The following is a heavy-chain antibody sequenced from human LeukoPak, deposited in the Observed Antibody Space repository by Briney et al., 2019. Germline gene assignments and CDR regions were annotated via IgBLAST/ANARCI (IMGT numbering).Heavy chain of an antibody. CDR1: GFTFSSYS. J-gene: IGHJ4*02. V-gene: IGHV3-21*01. CDR3: AREGHSGYDPMGY. Sequence: PGGSLRLSCAASGFTFSSYSMNWVRQAPGKGLEWVSSISSGSSYIYYADSVKGRFTISRDNAKNSLYLQMNSLRAEDTAVYYCAREGHSGYDPMGYWGQGTLVTVSS. D-gene: IGHD5-12*01. CDR2: ISSGSSYI.